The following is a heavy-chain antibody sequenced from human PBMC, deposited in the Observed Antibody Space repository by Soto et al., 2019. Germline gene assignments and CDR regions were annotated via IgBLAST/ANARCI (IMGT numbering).Heavy chain of an antibody. Sequence: GGALRPPCAASGFTFSDHYMTWVPPAPGKGLEWVSYISSSGTTIYYAESVKGRFTISRDNAKNSLYLQMNSLRAEDTAVYYCARDYIVATNFDYWGQGTLVTVSS. CDR2: ISSSGTTI. J-gene: IGHJ4*02. CDR1: GFTFSDHY. CDR3: ARDYIVATNFDY. D-gene: IGHD5-12*01. V-gene: IGHV3-11*01.